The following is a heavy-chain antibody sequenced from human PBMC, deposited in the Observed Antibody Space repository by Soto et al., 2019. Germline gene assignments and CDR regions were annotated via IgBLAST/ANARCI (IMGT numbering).Heavy chain of an antibody. J-gene: IGHJ4*02. CDR2: ISNSGSDT. Sequence: EAQLLESGGDLEQPGGSLRLSCTASGFAFSTFGMSWVRQAPGKGLEWVSGISNSGSDTYYADSVKGRFIISRDNSRNTLFLQMSSLRGDDTAVYYCASNSITHDYWGQGTLVTVSS. D-gene: IGHD1-20*01. V-gene: IGHV3-23*01. CDR3: ASNSITHDY. CDR1: GFAFSTFG.